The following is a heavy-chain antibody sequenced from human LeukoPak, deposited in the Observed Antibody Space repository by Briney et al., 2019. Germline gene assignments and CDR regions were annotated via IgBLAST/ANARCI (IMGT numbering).Heavy chain of an antibody. CDR2: ISGSGGST. Sequence: GGSLRLSCAASGFTFSSYAMSWVRQAPGKGLEWVSAISGSGGSTYYADSVKGRFTISRDNSKNTLYLQMNSLRAEDTAVYYCAKDPRGHSYGYFRYINYYYYGMDVWGQGTTVTVSS. CDR1: GFTFSSYA. J-gene: IGHJ6*02. CDR3: AKDPRGHSYGYFRYINYYYYGMDV. V-gene: IGHV3-23*01. D-gene: IGHD5-18*01.